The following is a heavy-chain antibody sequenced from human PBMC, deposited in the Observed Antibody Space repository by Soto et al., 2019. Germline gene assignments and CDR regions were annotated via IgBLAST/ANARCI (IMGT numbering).Heavy chain of an antibody. D-gene: IGHD6-6*01. CDR2: LSINWVGT. CDR1: GFTLRGYA. CDR3: ARRARPDFYYMDV. J-gene: IGHJ6*03. Sequence: GGSLRLSCAASGFTLRGYAMDWVRQAPGKGLEYGSGLSINWVGTYYANSVQGRFTISRDNSKNTVYLQMGSLRPEDLAVYYCARRARPDFYYMDVWGKGTTVTVSS. V-gene: IGHV3-64*01.